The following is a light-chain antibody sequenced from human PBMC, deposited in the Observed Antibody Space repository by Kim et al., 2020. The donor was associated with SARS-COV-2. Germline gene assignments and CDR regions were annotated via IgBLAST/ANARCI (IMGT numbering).Light chain of an antibody. CDR1: SSDVGLYNY. Sequence: QSALTQPRSVSGSPGQSVTISCTGTSSDVGLYNYVSWYQQHPGKAPKLMIYDVTERPSGVPDRFSASKSGNTASLTISGLQPEDEADYYCCSYAGIWVFGGGTQLTVL. CDR3: CSYAGIWV. CDR2: DVT. J-gene: IGLJ3*02. V-gene: IGLV2-11*01.